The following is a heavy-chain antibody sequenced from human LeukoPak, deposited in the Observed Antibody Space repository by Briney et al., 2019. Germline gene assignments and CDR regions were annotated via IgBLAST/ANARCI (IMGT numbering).Heavy chain of an antibody. V-gene: IGHV3-21*01. Sequence: PGGSLRLSCAASGFTFSSYSMNWVRQAPGKGLEWVSSISSSSSYIYYADSVKGRFTISRDNAKNSLYLQMNSLRAEDTAVYYCARDGGHGDYVVYYYYGMDVWGQGTTVTVSS. CDR1: GFTFSSYS. J-gene: IGHJ6*02. CDR3: ARDGGHGDYVVYYYYGMDV. CDR2: ISSSSSYI. D-gene: IGHD4-17*01.